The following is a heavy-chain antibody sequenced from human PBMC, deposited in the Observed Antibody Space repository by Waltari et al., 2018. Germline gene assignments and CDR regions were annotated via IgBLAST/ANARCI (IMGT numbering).Heavy chain of an antibody. CDR2: VHPSGRT. CDR1: GDHMSSW. Sequence: QLQLQESGPGLVKPSGTLSLTRAVSGDHMSSWWSWVRQPPGKGLAWIGHVHPSGRTNYNPSFASRVTISVDTYNNQFSLKVTSATAADTAVYYCARDRGRGLYLDSWGPGTLVTVSP. D-gene: IGHD2-15*01. CDR3: ARDRGRGLYLDS. V-gene: IGHV4-4*02. J-gene: IGHJ4*02.